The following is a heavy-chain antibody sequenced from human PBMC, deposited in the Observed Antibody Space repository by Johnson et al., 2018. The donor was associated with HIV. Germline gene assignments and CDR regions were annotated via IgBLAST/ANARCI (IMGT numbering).Heavy chain of an antibody. Sequence: QVQLVESGGGVVQPGRSMRLSCAASGFSFSTYTMHWVRQAPGKGLEWVALISYDGSNKYFADSVKGRFTISRDNSNNTLYLQMNSLRTEDTAVYYCARGRTQLLEGGAFDIWGQGTMVTVSS. CDR2: ISYDGSNK. D-gene: IGHD3-3*01. CDR3: ARGRTQLLEGGAFDI. J-gene: IGHJ3*02. CDR1: GFSFSTYT. V-gene: IGHV3-30-3*01.